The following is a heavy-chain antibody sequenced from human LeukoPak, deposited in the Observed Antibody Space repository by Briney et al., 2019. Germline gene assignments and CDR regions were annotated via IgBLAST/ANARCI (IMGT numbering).Heavy chain of an antibody. J-gene: IGHJ3*02. CDR1: GGSISSYY. CDR3: AGSDYGGNSLGLAFDI. Sequence: PSETLSLTCTVSGGSISSYYWSWIRQPPGKGLEWIGYIYYSGSTNYNPSLKSRVTISVDTSKNQFSLKLSSVTAADTAVYYCAGSDYGGNSLGLAFDIWGQGTMVTVSS. CDR2: IYYSGST. D-gene: IGHD4-23*01. V-gene: IGHV4-59*08.